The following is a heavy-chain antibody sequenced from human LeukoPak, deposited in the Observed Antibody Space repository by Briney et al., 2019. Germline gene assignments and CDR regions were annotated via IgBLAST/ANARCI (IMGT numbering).Heavy chain of an antibody. CDR2: ISVYNGNT. V-gene: IGHV1-18*01. J-gene: IGHJ4*02. D-gene: IGHD6-13*01. CDR1: GYTFTNYG. CDR3: ARDRREAAAGKRFDY. Sequence: ASVKVSCKASGYTFTNYGFSWVRQAPGQGREWMGWISVYNGNTNYAQKLQGRVTMTTDTSTSTAYMELRSLKSDDTAVYYCARDRREAAAGKRFDYWGQGTLVTVSS.